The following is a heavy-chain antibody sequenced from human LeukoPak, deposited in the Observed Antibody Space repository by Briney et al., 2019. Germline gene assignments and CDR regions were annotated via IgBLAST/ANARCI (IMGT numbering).Heavy chain of an antibody. V-gene: IGHV1-2*02. CDR3: VRGRIMAAAGKESPALFDY. CDR1: GYSFTGYY. Sequence: ASVKCACQSYGYSFTGYYMHWVRQAPGQGLEWIGCINPNSGDTSYAQNFQGRVTMTRDTSITTAYMELSSLTSDDTAAYYCVRGRIMAAAGKESPALFDYWGQGTLVAVSS. D-gene: IGHD6-13*01. CDR2: INPNSGDT. J-gene: IGHJ4*02.